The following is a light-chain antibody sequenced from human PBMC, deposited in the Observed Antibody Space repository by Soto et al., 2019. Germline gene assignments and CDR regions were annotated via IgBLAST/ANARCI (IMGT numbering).Light chain of an antibody. J-gene: IGKJ1*01. CDR2: AAS. V-gene: IGKV1-39*01. Sequence: IELTQSPASLSASVGDRLTITCRASQSISSYLNWYQQKPGKAPKLLIYAASSLQSGVPSRLSGSGSGTDFTLTISSMQPEDSATYYCQQSYSTPTFGQGTKVDI. CDR1: QSISSY. CDR3: QQSYSTPT.